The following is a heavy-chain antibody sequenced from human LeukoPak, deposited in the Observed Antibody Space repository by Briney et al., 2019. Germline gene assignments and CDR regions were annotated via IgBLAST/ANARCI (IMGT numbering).Heavy chain of an antibody. Sequence: SETLSLTCAVYDGSFSGYSWSWIRQPPGKGLEWIGEINHSENTNYNPSLKSRVTISVGTSKNQFSLKMSSVTAADTAVYYCARVQGRHMIRGVPRDGFDIWGQGTMVTVSS. D-gene: IGHD3-10*01. CDR2: INHSENT. CDR3: ARVQGRHMIRGVPRDGFDI. J-gene: IGHJ3*02. CDR1: DGSFSGYS. V-gene: IGHV4-34*01.